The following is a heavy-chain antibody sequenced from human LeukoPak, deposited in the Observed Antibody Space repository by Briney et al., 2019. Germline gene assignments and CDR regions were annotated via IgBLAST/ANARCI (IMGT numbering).Heavy chain of an antibody. V-gene: IGHV4-39*07. CDR3: ASGGYSSGWYRVTYYFDY. J-gene: IGHJ4*02. CDR2: IYYSGST. Sequence: PSETLSLTCTVSGGSISSSSYYWGWIRQPPGKGLEWIGSIYYSGSTYYNPSLKSRVTISVDTSKDQFSLKLSSVTAADTAVYYCASGGYSSGWYRVTYYFDYWGQGTLVTVSS. CDR1: GGSISSSSYY. D-gene: IGHD6-19*01.